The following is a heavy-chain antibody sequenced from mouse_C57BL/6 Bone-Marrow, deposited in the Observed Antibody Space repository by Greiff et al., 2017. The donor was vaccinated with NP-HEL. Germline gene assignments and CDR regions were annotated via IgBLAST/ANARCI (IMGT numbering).Heavy chain of an antibody. CDR3: TYDYDGAWFAY. Sequence: VQMQQSGAELVRPGASVKLSCTASGFNIKDDYMHWVKQRPEQGLEWIGWIDPENGDTEYASKFQGKVTITADTSSNTAYLQLSSLTSEDTAVYYCTYDYDGAWFAYWGQGTLVTVSA. CDR2: IDPENGDT. D-gene: IGHD2-4*01. V-gene: IGHV14-4*01. CDR1: GFNIKDDY. J-gene: IGHJ3*01.